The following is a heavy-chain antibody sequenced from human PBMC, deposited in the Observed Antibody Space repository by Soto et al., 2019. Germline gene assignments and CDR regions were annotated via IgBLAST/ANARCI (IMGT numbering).Heavy chain of an antibody. J-gene: IGHJ4*02. V-gene: IGHV3-23*01. Sequence: EVQLLDSGGGLVQPGGSLRLSCAASGFTFSTYAMSWVRQAPGKGLEWVSTISGSGDSSYYATSVKGRFTISRDNSRNTLDLQMNSLRGEDTAVYYCAKGGEGSGSQTSCLYFSDSWGQGTLVTVSS. D-gene: IGHD2-2*01. CDR3: AKGGEGSGSQTSCLYFSDS. CDR2: ISGSGDSS. CDR1: GFTFSTYA.